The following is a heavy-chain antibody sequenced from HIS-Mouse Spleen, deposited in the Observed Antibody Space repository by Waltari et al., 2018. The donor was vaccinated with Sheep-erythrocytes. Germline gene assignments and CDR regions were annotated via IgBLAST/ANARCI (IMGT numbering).Heavy chain of an antibody. CDR3: ARDTGTDAFDI. Sequence: AASGFTFSSYSMNWVRQAPGKGLEWVSSISSSSSYIYYADSVKSRFTISRDNAKNSLYLQMNSLRAEDTAVYYCARDTGTDAFDIWGQGTMVTVSS. CDR1: GFTFSSYS. CDR2: ISSSSSYI. D-gene: IGHD1-1*01. V-gene: IGHV3-21*01. J-gene: IGHJ3*02.